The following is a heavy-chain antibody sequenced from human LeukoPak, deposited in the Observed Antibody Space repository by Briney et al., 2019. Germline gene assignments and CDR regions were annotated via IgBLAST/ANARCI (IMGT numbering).Heavy chain of an antibody. CDR1: GFTFSSYW. CDR2: IKQDGSEK. Sequence: GGSLRLSCAASGFTFSSYWMSWVRQAPGKGLEWVANIKQDGSEKYYVDSVKGRFTISRDNAKNSLYLQMNSLRAEDTAVYYCARETLHCSSTSCYKYYYYYGMDVWGQGTTVTVSS. CDR3: ARETLHCSSTSCYKYYYYYGMDV. J-gene: IGHJ6*02. V-gene: IGHV3-7*01. D-gene: IGHD2-2*02.